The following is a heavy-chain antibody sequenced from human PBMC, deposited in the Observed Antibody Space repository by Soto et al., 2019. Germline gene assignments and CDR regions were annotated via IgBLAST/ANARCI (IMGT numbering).Heavy chain of an antibody. D-gene: IGHD6-19*01. CDR3: ARDWGSSGWPN. J-gene: IGHJ4*02. Sequence: TLSLTCTVSGHSLGSGGYYWSWIRQHPGKGLEWVGYIYFTGTTLYNPSLKSRLAISVDTSKNQFSLKLTSVTAADTAVYYCARDWGSSGWPNWGQGVLVTVSS. CDR2: IYFTGTT. CDR1: GHSLGSGGYY. V-gene: IGHV4-31*03.